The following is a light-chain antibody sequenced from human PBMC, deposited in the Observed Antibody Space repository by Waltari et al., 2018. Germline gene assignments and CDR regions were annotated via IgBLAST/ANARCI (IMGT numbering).Light chain of an antibody. V-gene: IGLV2-14*03. Sequence: QSALTQPASVSASPGQSITISCTGTSRDVGGYDYVSWYQQHPGKAPQLMIYDVNKRPSGVSHRFSASKSGNTASLTIFGLQAEDEADYYCISYTSTTTYVVVGGGTKLTVL. CDR2: DVN. CDR1: SRDVGGYDY. CDR3: ISYTSTTTYVV. J-gene: IGLJ2*01.